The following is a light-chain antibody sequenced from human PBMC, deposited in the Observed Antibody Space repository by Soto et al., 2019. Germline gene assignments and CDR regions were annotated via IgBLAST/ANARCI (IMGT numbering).Light chain of an antibody. V-gene: IGLV2-14*01. CDR3: SSYTSSSTLLYV. CDR2: DVS. Sequence: QSALTQPASVSGSPGQSITISCTGTSSDVGGYNYVSWYQQHPGKAPKLMIYDVSNRPSGVSNRFSGSKSGNTASLTISGLQAEDDVDYYCSSYTSSSTLLYVFGTGTQLTVL. J-gene: IGLJ1*01. CDR1: SSDVGGYNY.